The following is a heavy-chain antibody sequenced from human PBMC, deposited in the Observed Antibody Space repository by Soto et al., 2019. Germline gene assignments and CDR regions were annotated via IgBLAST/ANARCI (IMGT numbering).Heavy chain of an antibody. CDR2: ISSSSSYI. V-gene: IGHV3-21*01. Sequence: GGSLRLSCAASGFTFSSYSMNWVRQAPGKGLEWVSSISSSSSYIYYADSVKGRFTISRDNAKNSLYLQMNSLRAEDTAVYYCAREPQTGDSGDDAFDIWGQGTMVTVSS. CDR3: AREPQTGDSGDDAFDI. D-gene: IGHD7-27*01. J-gene: IGHJ3*02. CDR1: GFTFSSYS.